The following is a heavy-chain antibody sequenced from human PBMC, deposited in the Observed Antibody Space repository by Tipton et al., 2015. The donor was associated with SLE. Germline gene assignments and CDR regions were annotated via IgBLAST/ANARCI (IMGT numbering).Heavy chain of an antibody. J-gene: IGHJ4*02. Sequence: SLRLSCAASGFTFSSYAMSWVRQAPGKGLERVSAISGSGGSTYDADSVKVRFTISRDNAKISLYLQMNSLRAEDTAVNYCARGPLGGRQWGGYWGKGTLLPLSS. CDR3: ARGPLGGRQWGGY. CDR2: ISGSGGST. D-gene: IGHD1-26*01. V-gene: IGHV3-23*01. CDR1: GFTFSSYA.